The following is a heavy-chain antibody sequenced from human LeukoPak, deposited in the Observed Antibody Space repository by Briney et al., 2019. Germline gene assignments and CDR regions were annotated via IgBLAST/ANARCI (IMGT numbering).Heavy chain of an antibody. Sequence: GRSLRLSSAASGFTFDDYAMNWVRQAPGKGLEWVSSIAATSGSTYYADSVKGRFTISRDNSKNTLYLQMNSLRAEDTALYYCAKAAYGDYVNWFDPWGQGTLVTVSS. CDR2: IAATSGST. D-gene: IGHD4-17*01. CDR3: AKAAYGDYVNWFDP. CDR1: GFTFDDYA. J-gene: IGHJ5*02. V-gene: IGHV3-23*01.